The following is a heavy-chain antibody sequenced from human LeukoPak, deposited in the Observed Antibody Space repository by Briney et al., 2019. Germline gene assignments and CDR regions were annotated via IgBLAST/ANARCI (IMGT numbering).Heavy chain of an antibody. D-gene: IGHD6-6*01. CDR3: ARDLSGYSSSSGYY. J-gene: IGHJ4*02. V-gene: IGHV1-46*01. CDR2: INPSGGST. CDR1: GYTFTSYY. Sequence: ASVEVSCKASGYTFTSYYMHWVRQAPGQGLEWMGIINPSGGSTSYAQKLQGRVTMTTDTSTSTAYMELRSLRSDDTAVYYCARDLSGYSSSSGYYWGQGTLVTVSS.